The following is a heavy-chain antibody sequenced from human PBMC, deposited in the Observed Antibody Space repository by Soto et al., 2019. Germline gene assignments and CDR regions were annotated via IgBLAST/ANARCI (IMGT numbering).Heavy chain of an antibody. D-gene: IGHD1-20*01. CDR2: YDPEDGET. Sequence: QVQLVQSGAEVKKPGASVKVSCKVSGYTLTEFSMHCVRQAPGKGLEWMGGYDPEDGETIFAQEFQGRVTMTEDTSTDTAYMELSSLRSEDTAVYYCATDSITGKLFDYWGQGTLVTVSS. CDR3: ATDSITGKLFDY. J-gene: IGHJ4*02. V-gene: IGHV1-24*01. CDR1: GYTLTEFS.